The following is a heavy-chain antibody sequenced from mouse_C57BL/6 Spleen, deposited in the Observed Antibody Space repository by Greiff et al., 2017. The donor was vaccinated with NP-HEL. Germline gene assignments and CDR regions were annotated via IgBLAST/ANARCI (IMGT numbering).Heavy chain of an antibody. Sequence: EVHLVESEGGLVQPGSSMKLSCTASGFTFSDYYMAWVRQVPEKGLEWVANINYDGSSTYYLDSLKSRFIISRDNAKNILYLQMSSLKSEDTATYYCARDQGTTYFDVWGTGTTVTVSS. CDR3: ARDQGTTYFDV. CDR2: INYDGSST. D-gene: IGHD2-12*01. CDR1: GFTFSDYY. V-gene: IGHV5-16*01. J-gene: IGHJ1*03.